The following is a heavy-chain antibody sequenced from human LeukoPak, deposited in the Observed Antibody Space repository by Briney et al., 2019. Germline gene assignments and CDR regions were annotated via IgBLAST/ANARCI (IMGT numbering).Heavy chain of an antibody. Sequence: GGSLRLSCAASGFTFSSYGMHWVRQAPGKGLEWVAFIRYDGSNKYYADSVKGRFTISRDNSKRTLYLQMNTLRAEDTAVYYCAKDSAVTTRPGGYDYWGQGTLVTVSS. CDR2: IRYDGSNK. D-gene: IGHD4-11*01. CDR1: GFTFSSYG. V-gene: IGHV3-30*02. CDR3: AKDSAVTTRPGGYDY. J-gene: IGHJ4*02.